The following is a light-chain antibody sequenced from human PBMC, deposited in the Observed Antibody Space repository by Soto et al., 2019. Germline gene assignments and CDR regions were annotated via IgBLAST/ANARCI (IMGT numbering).Light chain of an antibody. CDR1: SRDVGIYNY. J-gene: IGLJ2*01. V-gene: IGLV2-11*01. CDR3: CSYAGNYTLL. Sequence: QYALTQPRSVSGSPGQSVTVSCTGNSRDVGIYNYVSWYQQRPGTAPKVMIYDVTKRPSGVPDRFSGSKSANTASLTISGLQADDEADYYCCSYAGNYTLLFGGGTQLTVL. CDR2: DVT.